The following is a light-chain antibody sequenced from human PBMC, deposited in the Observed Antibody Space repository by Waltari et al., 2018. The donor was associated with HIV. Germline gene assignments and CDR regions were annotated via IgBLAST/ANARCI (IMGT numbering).Light chain of an antibody. V-gene: IGLV3-19*01. CDR3: HSRDTTGHHVV. J-gene: IGLJ2*01. Sequence: SSELTQDPSVSVALGQTVRITCRGNRPRSYSASWYQQKSGQAPVVVFFGRNKRPSGIPDRFSGSSSGNTASLTITGAQAEDEADYYCHSRDTTGHHVVFGGGTKVTVL. CDR2: GRN. CDR1: RPRSYS.